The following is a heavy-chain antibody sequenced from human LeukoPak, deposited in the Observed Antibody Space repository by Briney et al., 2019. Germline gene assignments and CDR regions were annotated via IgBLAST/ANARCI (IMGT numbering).Heavy chain of an antibody. V-gene: IGHV3-30*04. J-gene: IGHJ4*02. CDR1: GFTFSSYA. CDR2: ISYDGSNK. Sequence: GGSLRLSWAASGFTFSSYAMHWVRQAPGKGLEWVAVISYDGSNKYYADSVKGRFTISRDNSKNTLYLQMNSLRAEDTAVYYCARVSSYLVAAIDYFDYWGQGTLVTVSS. D-gene: IGHD2-15*01. CDR3: ARVSSYLVAAIDYFDY.